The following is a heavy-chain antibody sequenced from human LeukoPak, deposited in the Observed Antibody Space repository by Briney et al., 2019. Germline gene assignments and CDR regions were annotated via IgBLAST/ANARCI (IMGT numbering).Heavy chain of an antibody. CDR1: GFTFSDYY. V-gene: IGHV3-21*01. CDR3: ARDLSGWYIESDAFDI. CDR2: ISSSSSYI. J-gene: IGHJ3*02. Sequence: GGSLRLSCAVSGFTFSDYYMNWVRQAPGKGLEWVSSISSSSSYIYYADSVKGRFTISRDNAKNSLYLQMNSLRAEDTAVYYCARDLSGWYIESDAFDIWGQGTMVTVSS. D-gene: IGHD6-19*01.